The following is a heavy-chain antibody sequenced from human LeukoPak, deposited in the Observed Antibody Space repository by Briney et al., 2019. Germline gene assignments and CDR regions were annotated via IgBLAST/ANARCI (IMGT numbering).Heavy chain of an antibody. CDR3: ARLQQLVLNYYYGMDV. CDR1: GDSVSSNSAA. V-gene: IGHV6-1*01. J-gene: IGHJ6*02. CDR2: TYYRSKWYN. D-gene: IGHD6-13*01. Sequence: SQTLSLTCAISGDSVSSNSAAWNWIRQSPSRGLEWLGMTYYRSKWYNDYAVSVKSRITINPDTSKNQFSLQLNSVTPEDTAVYYCARLQQLVLNYYYGMDVWGQGTTVTVSS.